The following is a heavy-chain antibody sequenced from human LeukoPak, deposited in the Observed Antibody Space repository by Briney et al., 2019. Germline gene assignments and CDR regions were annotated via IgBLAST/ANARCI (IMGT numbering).Heavy chain of an antibody. J-gene: IGHJ4*02. CDR2: ITASGGST. CDR1: GFPFSNNV. D-gene: IGHD3-3*01. V-gene: IGHV3-23*01. CDR3: AKTFPYGTTWYGFCDY. Sequence: PGGSLRLSCAASGFPFSNNVMTWVRQATGGGVDGLTAITASGGSTYYADSVKGRFTISRDNSENTLYLQMNSLRADDTAVYYCAKTFPYGTTWYGFCDYWGQGALVTVSS.